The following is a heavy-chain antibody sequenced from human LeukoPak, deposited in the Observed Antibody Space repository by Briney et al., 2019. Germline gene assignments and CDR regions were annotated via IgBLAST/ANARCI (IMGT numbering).Heavy chain of an antibody. CDR2: IIPILGIA. CDR3: ARGTFGGVIVSVIDY. Sequence: ASVKVSCKASGGTFSSYAISWVRQAPGQGLEWMGRIIPILGIANYAQKFQGRVTITADTSASTAYMELSSLRSEDTAVYYCARGTFGGVIVSVIDYWGQGTLVTVSS. CDR1: GGTFSSYA. D-gene: IGHD3-16*02. V-gene: IGHV1-69*04. J-gene: IGHJ4*02.